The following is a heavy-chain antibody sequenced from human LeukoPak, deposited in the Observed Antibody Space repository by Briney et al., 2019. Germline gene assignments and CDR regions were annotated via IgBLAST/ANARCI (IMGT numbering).Heavy chain of an antibody. J-gene: IGHJ4*02. D-gene: IGHD5/OR15-5a*01. CDR2: ISAYNGNT. CDR1: GYTFTSYG. V-gene: IGHV1-18*01. CDR3: ARVVSGGGYFDY. Sequence: ASVKVSCKASGYTFTSYGISWVRQAPGQGLEWMGWISAYNGNTNYAQKLQGRVTMTTDTSTSTAYVELSGLRSEDTAVYYCARVVSGGGYFDYWGQGTLVTVSS.